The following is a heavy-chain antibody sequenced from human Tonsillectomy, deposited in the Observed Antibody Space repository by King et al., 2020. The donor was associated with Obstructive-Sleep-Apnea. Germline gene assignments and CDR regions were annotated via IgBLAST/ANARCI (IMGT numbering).Heavy chain of an antibody. CDR2: IYWDDDK. CDR1: GFSLSTSGVS. CDR3: AHRPAPGPDAAFDV. J-gene: IGHJ3*01. Sequence: TLKESGPTLVKPTQTLPLTFAFSGFSLSTSGVSVGWIRQPPGKALEWLARIYWDDDKRYKPTLKIRLTIPKDTSKNQVVLTMTNMGPVDTATYYCAHRPAPGPDAAFDVWGQGTMVTVSS. V-gene: IGHV2-5*02.